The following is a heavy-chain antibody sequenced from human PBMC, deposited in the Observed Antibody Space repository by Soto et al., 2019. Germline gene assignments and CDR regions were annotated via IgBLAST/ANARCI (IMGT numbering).Heavy chain of an antibody. CDR2: IYYSGST. V-gene: IGHV4-30-4*02. CDR3: ARGRITMVRGVIDAFDI. Sequence: PSETLSLTCTVSGGSISSGDYYWSWLRQPPGKGLEWIGYIYYSGSTYYNPSLKSRVTISVDTSKNQFSLKLSSVTAADTAVYYCARGRITMVRGVIDAFDIWGQGTMVTVSS. J-gene: IGHJ3*02. D-gene: IGHD3-10*01. CDR1: GGSISSGDYY.